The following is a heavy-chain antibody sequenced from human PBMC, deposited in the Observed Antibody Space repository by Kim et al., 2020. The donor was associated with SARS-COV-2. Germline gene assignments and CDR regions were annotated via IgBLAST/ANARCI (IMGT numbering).Heavy chain of an antibody. V-gene: IGHV3-13*01. CDR3: ARDSGYSYGFGMDV. J-gene: IGHJ6*02. CDR2: IGTAGDT. D-gene: IGHD5-18*01. Sequence: GGSLRLSCAASGFTFSSYDMHWVRQATGKGLEWVSAIGTAGDTYYPGSVKGRFTISRENARNSLYLHMNSLRAGDTAVYYCARDSGYSYGFGMDVWGQGTTVTVSS. CDR1: GFTFSSYD.